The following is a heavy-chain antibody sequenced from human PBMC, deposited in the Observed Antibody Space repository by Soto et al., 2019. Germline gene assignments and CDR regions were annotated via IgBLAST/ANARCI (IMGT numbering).Heavy chain of an antibody. CDR3: AKFENDYGDPYDAFDI. D-gene: IGHD4-17*01. V-gene: IGHV3-15*01. CDR2: IKSKTDGGTT. Sequence: GGSLRLSCAASVLSFSNAWMSWARQAPGKGLEWVGRIKSKTDGGTTDYAAPVKGRFTISRDDSKNTLYLQMDSLRTEDTALYYCAKFENDYGDPYDAFDIWGQGTMVTVSS. CDR1: VLSFSNAW. J-gene: IGHJ3*02.